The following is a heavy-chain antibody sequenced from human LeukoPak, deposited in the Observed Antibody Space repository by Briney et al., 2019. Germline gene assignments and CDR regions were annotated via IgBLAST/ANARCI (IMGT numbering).Heavy chain of an antibody. CDR1: GYTFTSYG. CDR3: ARADLGATTGGYYFDY. CDR2: ISAYNGNT. D-gene: IGHD1-26*01. J-gene: IGHJ4*02. Sequence: GASVKVSCKASGYTFTSYGISWVRQAPGQGLEWMGWISAYNGNTNYAQKLQGRVTMTTDTSTITAYMELRSLRSDDTAVYYCARADLGATTGGYYFDYWGQGTLVTVSS. V-gene: IGHV1-18*01.